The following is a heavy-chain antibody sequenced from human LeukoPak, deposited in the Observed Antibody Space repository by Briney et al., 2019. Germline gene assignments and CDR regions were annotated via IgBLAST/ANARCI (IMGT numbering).Heavy chain of an antibody. V-gene: IGHV3-23*01. CDR1: GFTFSSYA. CDR2: ISGSGYST. J-gene: IGHJ4*02. CDR3: AKDRRSGYSSAFDY. Sequence: GGSLRLSCADSGFTFSSYATSWVRQAPGKGLEWVSGISGSGYSTYYADSVKGRFTISRDNSKNTLYLQMNSLRAEDTAVYYCAKDRRSGYSSAFDYWGQGTLVTVSS. D-gene: IGHD6-19*01.